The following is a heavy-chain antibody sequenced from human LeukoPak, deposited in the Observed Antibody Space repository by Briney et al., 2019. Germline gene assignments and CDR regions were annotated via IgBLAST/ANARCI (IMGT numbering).Heavy chain of an antibody. J-gene: IGHJ5*02. Sequence: SETLSLTCTVSGGSISSSSYYWGWIRQPPGKGLEWIGRIETSGNTNYKPSLKSRVTMSVDTSKNQFSLKLSSVTAADTAVYYCARGQDYGDYVRGVPWFDPWGQGTLVTVSS. CDR3: ARGQDYGDYVRGVPWFDP. D-gene: IGHD4-17*01. V-gene: IGHV4-39*07. CDR2: IETSGNT. CDR1: GGSISSSSYY.